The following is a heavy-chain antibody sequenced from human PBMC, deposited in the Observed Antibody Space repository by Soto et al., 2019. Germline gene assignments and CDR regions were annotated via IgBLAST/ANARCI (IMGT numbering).Heavy chain of an antibody. Sequence: ASVKVSGRASGYTFTSSGSSGVRQAPGRGLEWMGWISSYNGKTNYAQKLQGRDTMTTDTSTSTAYMELRRLRSDDTAVYYCGLLERLTDAFAIWCQGTMVTVSS. CDR3: GLLERLTDAFAI. CDR2: ISSYNGKT. V-gene: IGHV1-18*01. J-gene: IGHJ3*02. CDR1: GYTFTSSG. D-gene: IGHD3-9*01.